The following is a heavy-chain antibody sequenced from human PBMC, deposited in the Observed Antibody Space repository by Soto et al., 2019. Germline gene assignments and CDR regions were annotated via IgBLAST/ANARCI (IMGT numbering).Heavy chain of an antibody. Sequence: ASVKVSCKASGYTFTSYGISWVRQAPGQGLEWMGWISGHNGNTNHPQSLQGRVTMTTDTSRNTAYMELRSLRSDDTAVYYCARHRFNYYDDTVYYYFDYWGQGTLV. D-gene: IGHD3-22*01. CDR1: GYTFTSYG. CDR2: ISGHNGNT. J-gene: IGHJ4*02. CDR3: ARHRFNYYDDTVYYYFDY. V-gene: IGHV1-18*04.